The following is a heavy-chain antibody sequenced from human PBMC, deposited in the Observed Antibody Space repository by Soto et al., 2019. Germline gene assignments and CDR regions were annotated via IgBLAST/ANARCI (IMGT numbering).Heavy chain of an antibody. CDR1: GFNFSDYY. CDR3: ARVKGCSYYTAY. D-gene: IGHD1-26*01. J-gene: IGHJ4*02. CDR2: ISTNSRYI. V-gene: IGHV3-11*05. Sequence: QVQLVESGGGLVKPGGSLRLSCAVSGFNFSDYYMTWIRQAPGKGLEWISYISTNSRYIKYADSIKGRFTISRDNAKSSLYLEMNSLRTDDTTVDYCARVKGCSYYTAYWSQSTRVT.